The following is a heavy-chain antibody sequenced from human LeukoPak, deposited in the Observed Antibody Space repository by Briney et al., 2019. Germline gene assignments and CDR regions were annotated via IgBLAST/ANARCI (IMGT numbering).Heavy chain of an antibody. V-gene: IGHV3-23*01. Sequence: GGSLRLSCVASGFNFNMFWMSWVRQAPGKGLEWVSSISGSGGGTYYADSVKGRFTISRDNSKNSLYLQMNSLRAEGTAVYYCARVDYGDYAGEDYWGQGTLVTVSS. J-gene: IGHJ4*02. CDR2: ISGSGGGT. D-gene: IGHD4-17*01. CDR1: GFNFNMFW. CDR3: ARVDYGDYAGEDY.